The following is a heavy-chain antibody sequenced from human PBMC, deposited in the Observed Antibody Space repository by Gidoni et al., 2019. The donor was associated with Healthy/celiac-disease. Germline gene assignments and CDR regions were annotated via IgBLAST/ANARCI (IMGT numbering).Heavy chain of an antibody. V-gene: IGHV3-64*01. CDR1: GFTFRSYA. Sequence: EVQLVESGGGWVQPGGSLRLSWAASGFTFRSYAMPWVRQAPGKGLEYVSAISSNGGSTYYANSVKGRFTISRDTSKNTLYLQMGSLRAEDMAVYYCARRLGASGGLDYWGQGTLVTVSS. J-gene: IGHJ4*02. CDR2: ISSNGGST. D-gene: IGHD3-10*01. CDR3: ARRLGASGGLDY.